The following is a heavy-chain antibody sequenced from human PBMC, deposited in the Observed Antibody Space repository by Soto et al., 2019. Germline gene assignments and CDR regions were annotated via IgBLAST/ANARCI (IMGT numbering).Heavy chain of an antibody. CDR2: IYHSGST. V-gene: IGHV4-39*01. CDR1: GGSISSSSYY. Sequence: QLQLQESGPGLVKPSETLSLTCTVSGGSISSSSYYWGWIRQPPGKGLEWLGTIYHSGSTYYKPALKSRVTISVDTSKNQFSLKLNSGTAADTAIYYCAREMGGSCDYWGQGTLVTVSS. J-gene: IGHJ4*02. D-gene: IGHD3-10*01. CDR3: AREMGGSCDY.